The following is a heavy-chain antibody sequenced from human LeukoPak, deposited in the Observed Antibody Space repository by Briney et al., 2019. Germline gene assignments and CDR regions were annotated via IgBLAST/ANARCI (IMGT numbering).Heavy chain of an antibody. V-gene: IGHV3-23*01. J-gene: IGHJ3*02. CDR3: AKNI. Sequence: GGSLRLSCGTSGFTFSNYAMSWVRQAPGKGLEWVSGISVIGGNTYYADSVKGRFTISRDNSKNTLYLQINSLRAEDTAVYFCAKNIWGQGTMVTVSS. CDR2: ISVIGGNT. CDR1: GFTFSNYA.